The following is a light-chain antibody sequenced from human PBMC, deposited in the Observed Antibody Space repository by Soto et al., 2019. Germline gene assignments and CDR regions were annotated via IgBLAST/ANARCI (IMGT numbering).Light chain of an antibody. CDR2: RSN. J-gene: IGLJ2*01. CDR3: VAWDDNWSCVL. CDR1: SSNFASNS. Sequence: QLVLTQPPSASGTPGQRVTISCSGSSSNFASNSVYWYQQVPGTAPKLLIYRSNQRPSGVPDRFSGSKSGTSASLAISGLRSEDEADYYCVAWDDNWSCVLFGGGTQLTVL. V-gene: IGLV1-47*01.